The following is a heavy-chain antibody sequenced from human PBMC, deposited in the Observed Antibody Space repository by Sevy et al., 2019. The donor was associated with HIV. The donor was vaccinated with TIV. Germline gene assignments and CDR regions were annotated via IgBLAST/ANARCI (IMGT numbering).Heavy chain of an antibody. D-gene: IGHD4-17*01. CDR2: IIPILGID. V-gene: IGHV1-69*04. J-gene: IGHJ3*01. Sequence: ASVKVSCKASGGTFSSYAISWVRQAPGQGLEWMGRIIPILGIDNSAQKFQGRVTITADKYTSTADMELSSLRSEDTAVYYCAGEGDYGGNFNDAFDFWGQGTMVTVSS. CDR1: GGTFSSYA. CDR3: AGEGDYGGNFNDAFDF.